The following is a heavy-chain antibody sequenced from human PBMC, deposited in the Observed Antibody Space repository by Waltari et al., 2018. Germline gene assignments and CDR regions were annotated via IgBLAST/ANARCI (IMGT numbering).Heavy chain of an antibody. Sequence: QVQLVQSGAEVKKPGSSVKVSCKASGGTFSTYAPSWVRQAPGQGLEWMGGIIPIFGTANYAQKFQGRVTITADESTSTAYMELSSLRSEDTAVYYCATLDCGGDCYSSYYMDVWGKGTTVTVSS. CDR3: ATLDCGGDCYSSYYMDV. V-gene: IGHV1-69*01. CDR1: GGTFSTYA. CDR2: IIPIFGTA. J-gene: IGHJ6*03. D-gene: IGHD2-21*01.